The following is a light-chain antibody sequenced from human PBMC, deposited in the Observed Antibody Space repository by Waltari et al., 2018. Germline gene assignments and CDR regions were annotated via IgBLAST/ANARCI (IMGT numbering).Light chain of an antibody. CDR3: ATWDSSLSGV. J-gene: IGLJ3*02. CDR2: ENN. V-gene: IGLV1-51*02. Sequence: QSVLTQPPSVSAAPGQKVTISCSGSGSNIGNNYVSWYQQLPGTAPKLLIYENNKRPSGSPYRFSASKSGTSATLGITGLQTGDEADYYCATWDSSLSGVFGGGTKLTVL. CDR1: GSNIGNNY.